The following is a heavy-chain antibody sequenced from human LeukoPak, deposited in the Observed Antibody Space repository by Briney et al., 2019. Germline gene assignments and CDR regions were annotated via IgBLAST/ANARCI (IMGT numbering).Heavy chain of an antibody. CDR3: ARLPSSGWHNNYYYYGMDV. Sequence: SETLSLTCAVSGGSISSGGYSWSWIRQPPGKGLEWIGYIYHSGSTYYNPSLKSRVTISVDTSKNQFSLKLSSVTAADTAVYYCARLPSSGWHNNYYYYGMDVWGQGTTVTVSS. CDR2: IYHSGST. J-gene: IGHJ6*02. D-gene: IGHD6-19*01. CDR1: GGSISSGGYS. V-gene: IGHV4-30-2*01.